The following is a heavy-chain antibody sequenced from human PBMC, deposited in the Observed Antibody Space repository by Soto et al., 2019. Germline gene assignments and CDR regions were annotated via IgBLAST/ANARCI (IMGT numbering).Heavy chain of an antibody. V-gene: IGHV4-34*01. CDR2: INHSGGT. Sequence: SETLSLTCAVYGGSFSGYYWTWIRQAPGKGLEWIGEINHSGGTNYNSSLKSRVTISVDTSKNQFSLRLSSVTAADTAVYYCARAFAGFGAYWYFDLWGRGTLVTVSS. J-gene: IGHJ2*01. D-gene: IGHD3-16*01. CDR1: GGSFSGYY. CDR3: ARAFAGFGAYWYFDL.